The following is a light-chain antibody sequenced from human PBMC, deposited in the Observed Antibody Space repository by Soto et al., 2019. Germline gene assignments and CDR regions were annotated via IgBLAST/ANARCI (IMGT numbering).Light chain of an antibody. CDR3: QQYGSSPLT. V-gene: IGKV3-20*01. CDR1: QSVSSSY. J-gene: IGKJ4*01. CDR2: GAS. Sequence: EIVLTQSPGTLSLSPGERATLSCRASQSVSSSYLAWYHQKPGQAPRLLSYGASSMATGIPVRFSGSGSRTDFHLTIIRLEPEDFEVYYCQQYGSSPLTFGGGTKVEIK.